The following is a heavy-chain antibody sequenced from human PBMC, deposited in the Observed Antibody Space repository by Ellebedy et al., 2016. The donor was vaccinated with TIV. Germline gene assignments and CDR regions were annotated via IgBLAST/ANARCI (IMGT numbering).Heavy chain of an antibody. V-gene: IGHV1-24*01. CDR1: GYTLTELS. D-gene: IGHD2-15*01. CDR2: FDPEDGET. Sequence: AASVKVSCKVSGYTLTELSMHWVRQAPGKGLEWMGGFDPEDGETIYAQKFQGRVTMTEDTSTDTAYMDLNSLRAEDTAVYYCAREELGYCSGGSCYPLTNPPDYWGQGTLVTVSS. J-gene: IGHJ4*02. CDR3: AREELGYCSGGSCYPLTNPPDY.